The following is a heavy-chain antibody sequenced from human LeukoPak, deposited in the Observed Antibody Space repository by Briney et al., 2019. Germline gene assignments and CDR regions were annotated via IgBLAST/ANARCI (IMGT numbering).Heavy chain of an antibody. CDR2: IQYDGSIE. D-gene: IGHD2-2*01. Sequence: GGSLRLSCTASGFTFSSYGMHWVRQAPTRGLEWLAAIQYDGSIEYYADSVKGRFTISRDQSKNTLFLQVNSLRAEDTAVYYCARDSCGSPSCFDYWGQGTLVTVSS. CDR1: GFTFSSYG. CDR3: ARDSCGSPSCFDY. J-gene: IGHJ4*02. V-gene: IGHV3-33*01.